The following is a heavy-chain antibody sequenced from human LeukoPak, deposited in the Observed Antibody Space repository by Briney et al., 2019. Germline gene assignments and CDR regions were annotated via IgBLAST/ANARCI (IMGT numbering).Heavy chain of an antibody. V-gene: IGHV4-34*01. CDR3: ARQGGGDFVDS. Sequence: SETLSLTCAVYGGSFSGYYWSWIRQPPGKGLEWIGEINHSGSTNYNPSLKSRVTISVDTSKTQLSLRLTSVTAADTAVYYCARQGGGDFVDSWGQGTLVSVS. CDR2: INHSGST. D-gene: IGHD4-17*01. CDR1: GGSFSGYY. J-gene: IGHJ4*02.